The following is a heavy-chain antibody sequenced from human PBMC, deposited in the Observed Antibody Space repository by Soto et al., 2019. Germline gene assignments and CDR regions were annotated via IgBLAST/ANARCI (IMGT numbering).Heavy chain of an antibody. CDR2: IIPIFGTA. V-gene: IGHV1-69*13. CDR1: GGTFSSYA. J-gene: IGHJ5*02. CDR3: ASDIVVVVAATTTAYNWFDP. D-gene: IGHD2-15*01. Sequence: SVKVSCKASGGTFSSYAISWLRQAPGQGLEWMGGIIPIFGTANYAQKFQGRVTITADESTSTAYMELSSLRSEDTAVYYCASDIVVVVAATTTAYNWFDPWG.